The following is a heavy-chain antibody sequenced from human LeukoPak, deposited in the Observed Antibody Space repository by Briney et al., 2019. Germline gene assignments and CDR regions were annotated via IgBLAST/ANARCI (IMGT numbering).Heavy chain of an antibody. J-gene: IGHJ6*03. CDR2: INHSGST. D-gene: IGHD2-2*02. CDR1: GGSFSGYC. CDR3: ARGQRYCSSTSCYISLFRYHMDV. V-gene: IGHV4-34*01. Sequence: SETLSLTCAVYGGSFSGYCWSWIRQPPGKGLEWIGEINHSGSTNYNPSLKSRVTISVDTSKNQFSLKLSSVTAADTAVYYCARGQRYCSSTSCYISLFRYHMDVWGKGTTVTVSS.